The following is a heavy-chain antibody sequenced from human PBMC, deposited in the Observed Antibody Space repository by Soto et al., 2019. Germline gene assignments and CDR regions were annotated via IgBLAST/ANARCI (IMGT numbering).Heavy chain of an antibody. D-gene: IGHD4-17*01. Sequence: SETLALSCTVCGVPVNGDSYYGSCIRQPPWKGLEWIGYIHYSGNSNYNPSLKIRVTISLYTSKNQFSLKMSSVTAADTAVYFCATAFFVDIDYLYYFEYCGQGTLVTVCS. CDR3: ATAFFVDIDYLYYFEY. CDR2: IHYSGNS. J-gene: IGHJ4*02. V-gene: IGHV4-61*01. CDR1: GVPVNGDSYY.